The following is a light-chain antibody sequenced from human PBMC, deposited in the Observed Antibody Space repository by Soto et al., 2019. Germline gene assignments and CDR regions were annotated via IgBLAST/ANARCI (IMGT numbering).Light chain of an antibody. J-gene: IGLJ1*01. CDR2: ANI. CDR1: GSNIGAGYD. Sequence: QSVLTQPPSVSGAPGQRGTISCTGSGSNIGAGYDVHWYQQLPGTAPKLLIFANINRPSGVPDRFSVSKSGASASLAITGLRAEDEADYYCQSYDSSLSGYVFGTGTKVTVL. CDR3: QSYDSSLSGYV. V-gene: IGLV1-40*01.